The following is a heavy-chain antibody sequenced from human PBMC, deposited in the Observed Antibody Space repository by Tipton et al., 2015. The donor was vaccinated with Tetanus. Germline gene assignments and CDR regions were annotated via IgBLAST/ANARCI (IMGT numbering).Heavy chain of an antibody. CDR1: GYTLTNYY. Sequence: QLVQSGAEMKKPGASVKVSCTASGYTLTNYYIYWVRQAPGQALEWMGWIEPNSGGTVYAQKFQGRVTMTRDTCNSTAYMGLRSLRTDDTAVYYCARDRGDYFCYGMDVWGPGTTVTVS. D-gene: IGHD2-21*01. J-gene: IGHJ6*02. CDR3: ARDRGDYFCYGMDV. V-gene: IGHV1-2*02. CDR2: IEPNSGGT.